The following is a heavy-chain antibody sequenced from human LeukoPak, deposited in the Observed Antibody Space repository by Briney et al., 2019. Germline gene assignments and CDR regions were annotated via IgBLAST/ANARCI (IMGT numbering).Heavy chain of an antibody. CDR1: GFTFNKKW. CDR2: IRDDGSDQ. D-gene: IGHD5-24*01. CDR3: ATWSDGWEFDH. Sequence: GGSLRLSCAASGFTFNKKWMTWVRQAPGKGLQWVAHIRDDGSDQFYVDSVKGRFTISRDNARSSVSLQMNSLRPEDTAVYYCATWSDGWEFDHWGQGTLVSVSS. V-gene: IGHV3-7*05. J-gene: IGHJ4*02.